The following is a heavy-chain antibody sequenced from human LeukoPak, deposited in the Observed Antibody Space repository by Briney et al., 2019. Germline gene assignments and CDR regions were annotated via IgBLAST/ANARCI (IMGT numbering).Heavy chain of an antibody. CDR3: STGGYFFDY. Sequence: SGGSLRLSCAASGFIFTNAWMNWVRQAPGKGLEWVGRILSKPDGGTTDYAAPVKGRFTISRDDSKNTVYLQMDSLKSEDTAVYFCSTGGYFFDYWGQGTVVTVSS. D-gene: IGHD2/OR15-2a*01. CDR1: GFIFTNAW. CDR2: ILSKPDGGTT. V-gene: IGHV3-15*01. J-gene: IGHJ4*02.